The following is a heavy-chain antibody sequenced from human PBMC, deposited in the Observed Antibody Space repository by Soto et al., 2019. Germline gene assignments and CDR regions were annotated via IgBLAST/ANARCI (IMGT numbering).Heavy chain of an antibody. D-gene: IGHD6-19*01. CDR3: ARTAGPTPFDP. Sequence: ASVKVSRKASGYTFTSYTMHWVRQAPGQRLEWMGWITAGNGNTKYSQKFQGRVTITRDTSASTVYMELNSLTSEDTAVYYCARTAGPTPFDPWGRGTPVTVSS. J-gene: IGHJ5*02. V-gene: IGHV1-3*01. CDR2: ITAGNGNT. CDR1: GYTFTSYT.